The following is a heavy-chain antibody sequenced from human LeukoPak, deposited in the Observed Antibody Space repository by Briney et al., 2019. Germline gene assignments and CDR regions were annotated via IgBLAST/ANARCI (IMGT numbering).Heavy chain of an antibody. CDR2: ISSSGSTI. V-gene: IGHV3-11*01. Sequence: KSGGSLRLSCAASGFTFSDYYVSWIRQAPGKGLEWVSYISSSGSTIYYADSVKGRFTISRDNAKNLLYLQMNSLRAEDTAVYYCARDASSGWPNYFDYWGQGTLVTVSS. CDR3: ARDASSGWPNYFDY. CDR1: GFTFSDYY. J-gene: IGHJ4*02. D-gene: IGHD6-19*01.